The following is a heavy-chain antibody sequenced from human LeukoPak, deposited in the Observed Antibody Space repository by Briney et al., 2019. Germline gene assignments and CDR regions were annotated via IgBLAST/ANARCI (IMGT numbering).Heavy chain of an antibody. V-gene: IGHV3-23*01. Sequence: GGSLRLSCAASGFTFSGYVMSWVRQAPGKGLEWVSAIGDSGGSIYYADSVKGRFTISRDNSKNTLYLQMNSLRAEDTAVYYCAKSPKMAGRYFDYWGQGTLVTVSS. CDR2: IGDSGGSI. CDR1: GFTFSGYV. J-gene: IGHJ4*02. D-gene: IGHD3-10*01. CDR3: AKSPKMAGRYFDY.